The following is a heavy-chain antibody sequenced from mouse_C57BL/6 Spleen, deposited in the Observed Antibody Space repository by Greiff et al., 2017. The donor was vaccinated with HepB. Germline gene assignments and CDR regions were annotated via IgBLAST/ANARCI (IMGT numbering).Heavy chain of an antibody. Sequence: EVQRVESGGDLVKPGGSLKLSCAASGFTFSSYGMSWVRQTPDKRLEWVATISSGGSYTSYPDSVKGRFTISRDNAKNTLYLKMSSLKSEDTAMYYCARQRTGTWFAYWGQGTLVTVSA. CDR1: GFTFSSYG. J-gene: IGHJ3*01. D-gene: IGHD4-1*01. CDR3: ARQRTGTWFAY. CDR2: ISSGGSYT. V-gene: IGHV5-6*01.